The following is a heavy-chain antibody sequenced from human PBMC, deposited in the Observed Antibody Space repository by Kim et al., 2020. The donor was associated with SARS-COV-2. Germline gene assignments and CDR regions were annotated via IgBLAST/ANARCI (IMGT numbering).Heavy chain of an antibody. J-gene: IGHJ4*02. CDR3: ARGPWGGDWSDCDY. Sequence: GGSLRLSCAASGFTFSSYSMNWVRQAPGKGLEWVSSISSSSSYIYYADSVKGRFTISRDNAKNSLYLQMNSLRAEDTAVYYCARGPWGGDWSDCDYWGQGTLVTVSS. D-gene: IGHD2-21*02. CDR1: GFTFSSYS. V-gene: IGHV3-21*01. CDR2: ISSSSSYI.